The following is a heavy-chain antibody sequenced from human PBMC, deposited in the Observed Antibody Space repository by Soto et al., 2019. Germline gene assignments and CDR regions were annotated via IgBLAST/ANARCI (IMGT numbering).Heavy chain of an antibody. D-gene: IGHD2-2*01. J-gene: IGHJ6*02. CDR1: GYTFTSYG. CDR3: ARDVVVPAATDYYYYGMDV. Sequence: ASVKVSCKASGYTFTSYGISWVRQAPGQGLEWMGWISAYNGNTNYAQKLQGRVTMTTDTSTSTAYMELRSLRSDDTAVYYCARDVVVPAATDYYYYGMDVWGQGTTVTVSS. V-gene: IGHV1-18*01. CDR2: ISAYNGNT.